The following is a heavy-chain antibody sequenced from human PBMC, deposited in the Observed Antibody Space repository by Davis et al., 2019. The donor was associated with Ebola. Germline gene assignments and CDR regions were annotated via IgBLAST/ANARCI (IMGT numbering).Heavy chain of an antibody. D-gene: IGHD4-17*01. J-gene: IGHJ4*02. CDR2: IWYDGSNK. CDR1: GFTFSSYC. CDR3: AKDFTVTESPDY. Sequence: GESLKISCAASGFTFSSYCMNWVRQAPGKGLEWVAVIWYDGSNKYYADSVKGRFTISRDNSKNTLYLQMNSLRAEDTAVYYCAKDFTVTESPDYWGQGTLVTVSS. V-gene: IGHV3-30*02.